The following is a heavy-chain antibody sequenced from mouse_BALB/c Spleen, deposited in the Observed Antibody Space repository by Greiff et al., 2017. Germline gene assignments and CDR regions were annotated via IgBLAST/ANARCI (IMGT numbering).Heavy chain of an antibody. CDR2: ISSGGGST. CDR3: ARPPSTMITTYWFAD. J-gene: IGHJ3*01. D-gene: IGHD2-4*01. Sequence: EVKLMESGGGLVKPGGSLKLSCAASGFAFSSYDMSWVRQTPEKRLEWVAYISSGGGSTYYPDTVKGRFTISRDNAKNTLYLQMSSLKSEDTAMYYCARPPSTMITTYWFADWGQGTLVTVSA. CDR1: GFAFSSYD. V-gene: IGHV5-12-1*01.